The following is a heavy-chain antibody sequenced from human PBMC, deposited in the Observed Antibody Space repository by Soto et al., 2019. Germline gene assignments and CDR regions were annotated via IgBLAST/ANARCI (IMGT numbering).Heavy chain of an antibody. J-gene: IGHJ6*03. CDR2: ISSSGSTI. CDR3: AREVGTVTTRYYYYYYYMDV. Sequence: QVQLVESGGGLVKPGGSLRLSCAASGFTFSDYYMSWIRQAPGKGLEWVSYISSSGSTIYYADSVKGRFTISRDNAKNSLYLQMNSLRAEDTAVYYCAREVGTVTTRYYYYYYYMDVWGKGTTVTVSS. V-gene: IGHV3-11*01. D-gene: IGHD4-4*01. CDR1: GFTFSDYY.